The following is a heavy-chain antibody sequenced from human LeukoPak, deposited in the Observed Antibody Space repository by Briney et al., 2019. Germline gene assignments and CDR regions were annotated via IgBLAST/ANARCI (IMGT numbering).Heavy chain of an antibody. CDR2: INPKSGGT. Sequence: ASVKVSCKASGYTFSGYYMHWVRQAPGQGLEWRGWINPKSGGTNEAQKFHDRVTMTTDTYIRTAYMEVSRLRSDDTAVYYCARSPDILTGENFDYWGQGTLVTVSS. D-gene: IGHD3-9*01. CDR3: ARSPDILTGENFDY. CDR1: GYTFSGYY. V-gene: IGHV1-2*02. J-gene: IGHJ4*02.